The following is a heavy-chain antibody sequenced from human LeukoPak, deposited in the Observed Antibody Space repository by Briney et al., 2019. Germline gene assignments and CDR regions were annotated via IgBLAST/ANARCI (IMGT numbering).Heavy chain of an antibody. CDR3: ARQGAAPLRNCDP. J-gene: IGHJ5*02. D-gene: IGHD1-7*01. CDR1: GDSISNSNFF. Sequence: SETLSLTCTVSGDSISNSNFFWSFIRQPPGEGLAWIASIYYGGDTHYYPSLESRVTISIDTSKNQFFLKMSSLTAADTGVYYCARQGAAPLRNCDPWGQGTLVTVSS. CDR2: IYYGGDT. V-gene: IGHV4-39*01.